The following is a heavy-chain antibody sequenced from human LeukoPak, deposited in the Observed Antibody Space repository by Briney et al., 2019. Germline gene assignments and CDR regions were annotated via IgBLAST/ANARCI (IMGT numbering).Heavy chain of an antibody. D-gene: IGHD6-6*01. Sequence: GGSLRLACAASGFTFSSYWMHWVRQAPGKGLVWVSRISTDGSSTNSADSVKGRLTISRDNAKNTLYLQMNSLRAEDTAVYYCVREYSSSSGRAFDIWGEGTMVTVSP. CDR2: ISTDGSST. CDR1: GFTFSSYW. V-gene: IGHV3-74*01. J-gene: IGHJ3*02. CDR3: VREYSSSSGRAFDI.